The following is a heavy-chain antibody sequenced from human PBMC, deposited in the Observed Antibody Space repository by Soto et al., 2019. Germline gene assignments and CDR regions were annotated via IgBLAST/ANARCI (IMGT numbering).Heavy chain of an antibody. V-gene: IGHV4-30-4*01. Sequence: SETLSLTCTVSGGSISSGDYYWSWIRQPPGKGLEWIGYIYYSGSTYYNTSLKSRVTISVDTSKNQFSLKLSSVTAADTAVYYCAISGGNFFYFDYWGQGTLVTVSS. CDR2: IYYSGST. CDR3: AISGGNFFYFDY. CDR1: GGSISSGDYY. D-gene: IGHD2-21*02. J-gene: IGHJ4*02.